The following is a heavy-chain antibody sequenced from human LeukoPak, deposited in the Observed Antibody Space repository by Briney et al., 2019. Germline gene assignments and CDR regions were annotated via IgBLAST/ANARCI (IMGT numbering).Heavy chain of an antibody. CDR3: ARGRRRWLQSRYYYYMDV. D-gene: IGHD5-24*01. CDR1: GFTFNTYS. V-gene: IGHV3-48*04. CDR2: ISSSGSTI. J-gene: IGHJ6*03. Sequence: GGSLRLSCEASGFTFNTYSMNWVRQAPGKGLEWVSYISSSGSTIYYADSVKGRFTISRDNAKNSLYLQMNSLRAEDTAVYYCARGRRRWLQSRYYYYMDVWGKGTTVTISS.